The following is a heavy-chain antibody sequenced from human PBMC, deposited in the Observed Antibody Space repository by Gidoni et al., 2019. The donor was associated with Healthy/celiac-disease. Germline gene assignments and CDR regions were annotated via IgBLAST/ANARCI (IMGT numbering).Heavy chain of an antibody. Sequence: EVQLVESGGGLVKPGGSLSLSCAASGFTFSSSSINWVRQAPGKGLEWVSSISSSSSYIYYADSVKGRFTISRDNAKNSLYLQMNSLRAEDTAVYYCARDPLDYDFWSGYYLGQGMDVWGQGTTVTVSS. D-gene: IGHD3-3*01. V-gene: IGHV3-21*01. CDR3: ARDPLDYDFWSGYYLGQGMDV. J-gene: IGHJ6*02. CDR1: GFTFSSSS. CDR2: ISSSSSYI.